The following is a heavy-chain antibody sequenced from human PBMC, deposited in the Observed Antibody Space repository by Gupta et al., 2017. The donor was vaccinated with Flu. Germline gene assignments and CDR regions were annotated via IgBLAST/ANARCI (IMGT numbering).Heavy chain of an antibody. Sequence: QAQLVESGGGVVQPGKSLRLSCEASGFSFNNYGMHWVRQAPGKGLDWVALIWYDGSKKYYGDSVKGRFTISRDNAKNTLYLQMNSLRAGDTAVYYCARDLTFRIVVPNGPDLWGPGTLVTVSS. D-gene: IGHD3-22*01. J-gene: IGHJ5*02. CDR1: GFSFNNYG. CDR2: IWYDGSKK. CDR3: ARDLTFRIVVPNGPDL. V-gene: IGHV3-33*01.